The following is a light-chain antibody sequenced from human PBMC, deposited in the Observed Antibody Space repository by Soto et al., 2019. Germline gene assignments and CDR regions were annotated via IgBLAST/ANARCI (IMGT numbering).Light chain of an antibody. V-gene: IGLV1-40*01. J-gene: IGLJ1*01. CDR1: SSNIGAGYD. Sequence: QSVLTQPSSVSGAPGQRGTISCTGTSSNIGAGYDVHWYQHLPGTAPKLLIYTNDNRPSGVPDRFSASNSGTSASLAIAGLQAEDEAEYYCQSYDSSLGGYVFGTGTKVTVL. CDR3: QSYDSSLGGYV. CDR2: TND.